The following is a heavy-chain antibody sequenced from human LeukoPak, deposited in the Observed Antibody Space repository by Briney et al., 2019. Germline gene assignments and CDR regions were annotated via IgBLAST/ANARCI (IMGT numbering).Heavy chain of an antibody. D-gene: IGHD5-18*01. Sequence: PGGSLRLSCAASGFAFSSYAMSWVRQAPGKGLEWVSAISGSGGSTYYADSVKGRFTISRDNSKNTLYLQMNSLRAEDTAVYYCAKPQYSYGDFDYWGQGTLVTVSS. J-gene: IGHJ4*02. V-gene: IGHV3-23*01. CDR1: GFAFSSYA. CDR3: AKPQYSYGDFDY. CDR2: ISGSGGST.